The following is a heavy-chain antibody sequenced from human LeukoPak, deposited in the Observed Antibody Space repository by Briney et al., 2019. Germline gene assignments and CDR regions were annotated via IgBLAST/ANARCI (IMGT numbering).Heavy chain of an antibody. CDR1: GYTFTGYY. CDR3: ASWDFYGSGMAGCDY. V-gene: IGHV1-2*02. D-gene: IGHD3-10*01. J-gene: IGHJ4*02. CDR2: INPNSGGT. Sequence: ASVKVSCKASGYTFTGYYMHWVRQAPGQGLEWMGWINPNSGGTNYAQKFQGRVTMTRDTSISTAYMELSRLRSDDTAVYYCASWDFYGSGMAGCDYWGQGTLVTVSS.